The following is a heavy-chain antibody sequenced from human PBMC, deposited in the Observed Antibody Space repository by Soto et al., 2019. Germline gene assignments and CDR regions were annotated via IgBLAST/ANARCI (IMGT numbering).Heavy chain of an antibody. J-gene: IGHJ5*02. CDR2: MNPNSGNT. CDR1: GYTFTSYD. CDR3: ARGRIVVVVAATRAFDP. V-gene: IGHV1-8*01. D-gene: IGHD2-15*01. Sequence: AAVKVSCKASGYTFTSYDINWVRQATGQGLEWMGWMNPNSGNTGYAQKFQGRVTMTRNTSISTAYMELSSLRSEDTAVYYCARGRIVVVVAATRAFDPWGQGTMVTVYS.